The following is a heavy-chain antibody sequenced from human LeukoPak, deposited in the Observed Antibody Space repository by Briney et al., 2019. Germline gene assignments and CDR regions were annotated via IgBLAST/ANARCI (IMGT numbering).Heavy chain of an antibody. J-gene: IGHJ6*03. Sequence: PGGSLRLSCAASGFTLRNYAVYWVRQAPGKGLEWVAVISYDGTRKYYAESLKGRSTISRDNSENTVYLQMNTLSAEDTAVYYCARAPYGTTSFYYMDVWGKGTTVTVSS. D-gene: IGHD1-1*01. V-gene: IGHV3-30-3*01. CDR2: ISYDGTRK. CDR1: GFTLRNYA. CDR3: ARAPYGTTSFYYMDV.